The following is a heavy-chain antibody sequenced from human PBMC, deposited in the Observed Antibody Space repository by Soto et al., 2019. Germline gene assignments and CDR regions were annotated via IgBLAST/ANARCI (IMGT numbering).Heavy chain of an antibody. CDR2: IYNTEST. Sequence: SETLSLTXTVSGGSISSGDYFWGWIRQPPGKGLEWIGYIYNTESTYYNPSLKSRLTISVDTSKNQFSLQLSSVTAADAAVYYCVADASIDYGDYAGAAFDIWGQGTLVTVSS. CDR3: VADASIDYGDYAGAAFDI. J-gene: IGHJ3*02. V-gene: IGHV4-30-4*01. CDR1: GGSISSGDYF. D-gene: IGHD4-17*01.